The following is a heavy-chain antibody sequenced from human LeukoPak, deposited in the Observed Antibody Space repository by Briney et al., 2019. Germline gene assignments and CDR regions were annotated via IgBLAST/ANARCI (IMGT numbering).Heavy chain of an antibody. D-gene: IGHD6-13*01. CDR1: GGSISSYY. CDR3: ASGYPIAAAGTSGAFDI. V-gene: IGHV4-4*07. J-gene: IGHJ3*02. CDR2: IYTSGST. Sequence: SETLSLTCTVSGGSISSYYWSWIRQPAGKGLEWIGRIYTSGSTNYNPSLKSRVTMSVDTSKNQFSLKLSSVTAADTAVYYCASGYPIAAAGTSGAFDIWGQGTMVTVSS.